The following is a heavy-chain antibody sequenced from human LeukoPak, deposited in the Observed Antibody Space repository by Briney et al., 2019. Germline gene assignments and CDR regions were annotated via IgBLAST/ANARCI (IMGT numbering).Heavy chain of an antibody. Sequence: GGSLRLSCSTSGFTFGNHFMHWVRQAPGKGLEYVSSIDINGGTTFYADSVKGRFTISRDNSKNALYLQLSSLRLEDTALYYCVKDLSGTWSFDYWGQGTLVTVSS. CDR3: VKDLSGTWSFDY. CDR1: GFTFGNHF. V-gene: IGHV3-64D*06. CDR2: IDINGGTT. D-gene: IGHD1-26*01. J-gene: IGHJ4*02.